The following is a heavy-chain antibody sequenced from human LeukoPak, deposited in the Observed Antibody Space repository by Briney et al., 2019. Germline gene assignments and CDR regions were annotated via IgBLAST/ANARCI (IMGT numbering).Heavy chain of an antibody. CDR2: IYYSGST. CDR1: GGSISSGGYY. Sequence: SETLSLTCTVSGGSISSGGYYWSRIRQHPGKGLEWIGYIYYSGSTYYNPSLRSRVTISVDTSKNQFSLKLSSVTAADTAVYYCARDRLLREGNYFDYWGQGTLVTVSS. J-gene: IGHJ4*02. CDR3: ARDRLLREGNYFDY. D-gene: IGHD1-26*01. V-gene: IGHV4-31*03.